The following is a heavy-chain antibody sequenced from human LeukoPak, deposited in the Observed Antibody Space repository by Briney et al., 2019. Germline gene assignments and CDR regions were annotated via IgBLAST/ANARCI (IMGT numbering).Heavy chain of an antibody. V-gene: IGHV1-46*01. CDR2: INPSGGST. J-gene: IGHJ4*02. CDR3: ARDDRIAVAGPYYFDY. CDR1: GYTFTSYY. D-gene: IGHD6-19*01. Sequence: GASVKVSCKASGYTFTSYYMHWVRQAPGQGLEWMGIINPSGGSTSYAQKFQGRVTMTRDTSTNTVYMELSSLRSEDTAVYYCARDDRIAVAGPYYFDYGGRGTLVTVSA.